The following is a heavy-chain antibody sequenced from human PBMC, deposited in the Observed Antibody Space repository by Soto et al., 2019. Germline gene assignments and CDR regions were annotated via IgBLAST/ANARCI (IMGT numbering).Heavy chain of an antibody. V-gene: IGHV3-30*18. CDR1: GFFFSDYG. Sequence: GGSLRLSCEASGFFFSDYGMHWVRQAPGKWLEWVAVISYDGTNKYYGDSAKGRFTISRDNSRNTLYLEMNSLSEEDTAVYYCSKDAGGTTAHGPSLATWYCYYGMDVWGPGXTVTVYS. D-gene: IGHD4-17*01. CDR3: SKDAGGTTAHGPSLATWYCYYGMDV. CDR2: ISYDGTNK. J-gene: IGHJ6*02.